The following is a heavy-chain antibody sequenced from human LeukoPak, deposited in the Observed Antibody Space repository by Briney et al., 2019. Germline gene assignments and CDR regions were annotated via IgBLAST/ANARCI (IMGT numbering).Heavy chain of an antibody. J-gene: IGHJ4*02. V-gene: IGHV3-23*01. CDR2: INDSGGST. CDR3: AKDLGSNWYYFDY. Sequence: PGGSLRLSCAASGFTFSSYAMTWVRQAPGKGLEWVSGINDSGGSTYYADSVKGRFTISRDNSKNTLYMQMNSLRAEDTAVYYCAKDLGSNWYYFDYWGQGTLVTVSS. CDR1: GFTFSSYA. D-gene: IGHD1-20*01.